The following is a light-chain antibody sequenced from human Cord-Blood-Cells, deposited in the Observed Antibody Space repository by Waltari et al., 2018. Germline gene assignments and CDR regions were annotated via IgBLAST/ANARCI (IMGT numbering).Light chain of an antibody. CDR1: QSISSY. CDR2: AAS. Sequence: DIQMTQSPSSLSASVGDRVTITCRESQSISSYFNWYQQKPGKAPKLLIYAASSLQRGVPSRFSGSGSGTDFTLTSSSLQPEDFATYYCQQSDSTPRTFSQGTKVEIK. CDR3: QQSDSTPRT. J-gene: IGKJ1*01. V-gene: IGKV1-39*01.